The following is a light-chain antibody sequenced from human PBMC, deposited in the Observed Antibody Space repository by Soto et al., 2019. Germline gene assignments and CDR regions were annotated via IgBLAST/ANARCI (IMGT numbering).Light chain of an antibody. CDR2: SAS. V-gene: IGKV3-20*01. CDR1: QRVSSNY. CDR3: QQYGTVPNT. J-gene: IGKJ5*01. Sequence: EIVLTQSPATLSLSPGERVTLSFRASQRVSSNYVAWYQRRPGQPPRLLIYSASRRANGIPDRFSGSGSGTDFTLTLSRLESEYFAVYYCQQYGTVPNTFGQGTRLEIK.